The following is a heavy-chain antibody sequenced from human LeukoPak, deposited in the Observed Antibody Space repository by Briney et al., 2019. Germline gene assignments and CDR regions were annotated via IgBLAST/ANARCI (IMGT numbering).Heavy chain of an antibody. CDR3: ARAIVVVPAAIHYFDY. J-gene: IGHJ4*02. CDR1: GYTVSSNH. Sequence: GGSLRLSCAVSGYTVSSNHMSWVRQAPGKGLEWVANIKQDGSEKYYVDSVKGRFTISRDNAKNSLYLQMNSLRAEDTAVYYCARAIVVVPAAIHYFDYWGQGTLVTVSS. D-gene: IGHD2-2*01. V-gene: IGHV3-7*03. CDR2: IKQDGSEK.